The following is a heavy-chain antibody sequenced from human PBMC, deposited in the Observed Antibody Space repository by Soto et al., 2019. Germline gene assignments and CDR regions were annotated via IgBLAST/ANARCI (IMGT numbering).Heavy chain of an antibody. CDR1: GYTLTELS. Sequence: ASVKVSCKVSGYTLTELSMHWVRQAPGKGLEWMGGFDPEDGETIYAQKFQGRVTMTEDTSTDTAYMELSSLRSEDTAVYYCATVSYGSGSYYTRINWFHPWGQGTLVTVSS. V-gene: IGHV1-24*01. CDR2: FDPEDGET. J-gene: IGHJ5*02. CDR3: ATVSYGSGSYYTRINWFHP. D-gene: IGHD3-10*01.